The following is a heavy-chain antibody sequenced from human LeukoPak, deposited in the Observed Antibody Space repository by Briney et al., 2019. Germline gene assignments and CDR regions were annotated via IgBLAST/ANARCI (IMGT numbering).Heavy chain of an antibody. J-gene: IGHJ3*02. D-gene: IGHD2-2*02. CDR1: GTSMSGYY. V-gene: IGHV4-4*09. Sequence: SETLSLTCIVSGTSMSGYYWTWIRQPPGKGLEWIGHTFSSGATTYNPSLKSRVTISVDTSRSQFSLNLSSVTAADTAVYSCARDTRGANAFDIWGQGTMVTVSS. CDR2: TFSSGAT. CDR3: ARDTRGANAFDI.